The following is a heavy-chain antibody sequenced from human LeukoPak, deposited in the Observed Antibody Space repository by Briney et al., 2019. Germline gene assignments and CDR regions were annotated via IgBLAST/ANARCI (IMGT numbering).Heavy chain of an antibody. D-gene: IGHD2-15*01. Sequence: ASVKVSCKASGYTFTSYGISWVRQAPGQGLEWMGWINPNSGGTNYAQKFQGRVTMTRDTSISTAYMELSRLRSDDTAVYYCASSGGSEMLHSDLSYWGQGTLVTVSS. J-gene: IGHJ4*02. CDR1: GYTFTSYG. V-gene: IGHV1-2*02. CDR3: ASSGGSEMLHSDLSY. CDR2: INPNSGGT.